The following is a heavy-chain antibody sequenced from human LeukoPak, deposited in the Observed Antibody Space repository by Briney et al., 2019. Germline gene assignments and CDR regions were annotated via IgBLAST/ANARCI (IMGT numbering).Heavy chain of an antibody. Sequence: PSETLSLTCAVYGGSFSGYYWSWIRQPPGKGLEWIGEINHSGSTNYNPSLKSRVTISVDTSKNQFSLKLSSVTAADTAVYYCARAGVVAVAAFDYWGQGTLVTVSS. D-gene: IGHD6-19*01. CDR2: INHSGST. CDR3: ARAGVVAVAAFDY. V-gene: IGHV4-34*01. J-gene: IGHJ4*02. CDR1: GGSFSGYY.